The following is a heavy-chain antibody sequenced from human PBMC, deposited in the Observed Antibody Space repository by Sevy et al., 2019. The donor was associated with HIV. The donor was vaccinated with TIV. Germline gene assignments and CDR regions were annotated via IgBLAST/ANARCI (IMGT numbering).Heavy chain of an antibody. CDR3: VKGPHPAVTTSYALDV. Sequence: GGSLRLSCAASGFTFKSYGMHWVRQAPGKGLEWVTFIRNDGSTKYYADSVRGRFTASRGNSKNTLYLHMNSLRPEDTAVYYCVKGPHPAVTTSYALDVWGQGTTVTVSS. D-gene: IGHD4-17*01. CDR1: GFTFKSYG. J-gene: IGHJ6*02. V-gene: IGHV3-30*02. CDR2: IRNDGSTK.